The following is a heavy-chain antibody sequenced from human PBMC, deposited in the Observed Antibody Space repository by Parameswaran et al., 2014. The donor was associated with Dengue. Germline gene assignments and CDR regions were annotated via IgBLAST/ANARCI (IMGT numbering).Heavy chain of an antibody. CDR3: ARDGNYYDSSGYYPY. D-gene: IGHD3-22*01. CDR2: ISGSGGST. J-gene: IGHJ4*02. V-gene: IGHV3-23*01. Sequence: RWIRQPPGKGLEWVSAISGSGGSTYYADSVKGRFTISRDNAKNSLYLQMNSLRAEDTAVYYCARDGNYYDSSGYYPYWGQGTLVTVSS.